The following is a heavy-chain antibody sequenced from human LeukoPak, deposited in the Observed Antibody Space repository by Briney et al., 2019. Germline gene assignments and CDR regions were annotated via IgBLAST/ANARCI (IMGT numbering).Heavy chain of an antibody. Sequence: PGWSLRLSCAASGFTFSSYAMSWVRQAPGKGLEWVSAISGSGGSTYYADSVKGRFPISRDNSKNTLYLQMNSLRAEDTAVYYCAKYYYDSSGTLDYWGQGTLVTVSS. CDR1: GFTFSSYA. V-gene: IGHV3-23*01. D-gene: IGHD3-22*01. CDR2: ISGSGGST. CDR3: AKYYYDSSGTLDY. J-gene: IGHJ4*02.